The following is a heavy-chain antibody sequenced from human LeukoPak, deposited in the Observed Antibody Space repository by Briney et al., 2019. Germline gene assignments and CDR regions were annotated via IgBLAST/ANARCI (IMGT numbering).Heavy chain of an antibody. V-gene: IGHV4-34*01. CDR1: GGSFSGYY. CDR2: INHSGST. Sequence: SETLSLTCAVYGGSFSGYYWSWIRQPPGKGLEWIGEINHSGSTNYNPSLKSRVTISVDTSKNQFSLKLSSVTAADTAVYYCARMGSRIAVAHIDYWGQGTLVTVSS. CDR3: ARMGSRIAVAHIDY. J-gene: IGHJ4*02. D-gene: IGHD6-19*01.